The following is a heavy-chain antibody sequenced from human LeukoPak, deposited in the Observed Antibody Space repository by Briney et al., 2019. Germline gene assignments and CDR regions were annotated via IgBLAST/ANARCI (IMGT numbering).Heavy chain of an antibody. J-gene: IGHJ4*02. CDR3: ARDGEVYCSGGSCYSGYFDY. CDR1: GFTFSTYS. V-gene: IGHV3-21*01. CDR2: ISSSSSYI. D-gene: IGHD2-15*01. Sequence: PGGSLRLSCAASGFTFSTYSMNWVRQAPGKGLEWVSSISSSSSYIYYADSVKGRFTISRDNAKNSLYLQMNSLRAEDTAVYYCARDGEVYCSGGSCYSGYFDYWGQGTLVAVSS.